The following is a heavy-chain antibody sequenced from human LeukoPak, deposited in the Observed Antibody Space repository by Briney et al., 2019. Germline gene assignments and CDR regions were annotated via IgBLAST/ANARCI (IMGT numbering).Heavy chain of an antibody. CDR2: ISGYNGNT. CDR1: GYTFTSYG. J-gene: IGHJ3*02. Sequence: ASVKVSCKASGYTFTSYGISWVRQAPGQGLEWMGWISGYNGNTKYAQKVQGRVTMTTDTSTSTAYMELRSLRSDDTAVYYCARDGGDYGGSNDAFDIWGQGTMVTVSS. D-gene: IGHD4-23*01. CDR3: ARDGGDYGGSNDAFDI. V-gene: IGHV1-18*01.